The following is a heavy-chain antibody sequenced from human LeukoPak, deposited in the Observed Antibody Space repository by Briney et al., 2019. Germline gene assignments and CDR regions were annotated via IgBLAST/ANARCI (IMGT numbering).Heavy chain of an antibody. V-gene: IGHV3-30*03. CDR3: ARHLSGVTGYTYGRGIDY. D-gene: IGHD5-18*01. CDR1: GFTFSSYG. Sequence: GGSLRLSCAASGFTFSSYGMHWVRQAPGKGLEWVAVISYDGSNKYYADSVKGRFTISRDNAKKSLYLQINSLRAEDTALYYCARHLSGVTGYTYGRGIDYWGQGTLVTVSS. CDR2: ISYDGSNK. J-gene: IGHJ4*02.